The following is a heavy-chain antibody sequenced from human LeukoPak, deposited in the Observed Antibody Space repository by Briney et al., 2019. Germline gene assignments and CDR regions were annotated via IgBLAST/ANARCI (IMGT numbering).Heavy chain of an antibody. Sequence: GGALRLSCAASGFTFSRYAMSWVRRAPGKGLEWVSSVSTDGDTYYTDSVKGRFTISRDVSRNTLFLQMISLRADDTALYYCARSRSGSVAGTSDYWGQGTLVIVSS. V-gene: IGHV3-23*01. CDR2: VSTDGDT. CDR1: GFTFSRYA. J-gene: IGHJ4*02. D-gene: IGHD6-19*01. CDR3: ARSRSGSVAGTSDY.